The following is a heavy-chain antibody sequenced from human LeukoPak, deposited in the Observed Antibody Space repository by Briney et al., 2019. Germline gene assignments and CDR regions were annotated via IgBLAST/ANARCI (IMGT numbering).Heavy chain of an antibody. Sequence: SETLPLTCVVSGYSISSSKWWGWIRQPPGKGLEWIGYIYYSGSTYYNPSLKTRVTMSVDTSKNQFSLKLTSVTAVDTAIYYCARTRDSVMYYFDSWGQGTLVTVS. V-gene: IGHV4-28*01. J-gene: IGHJ4*02. CDR1: GYSISSSKW. CDR2: IYYSGST. D-gene: IGHD5-24*01. CDR3: ARTRDSVMYYFDS.